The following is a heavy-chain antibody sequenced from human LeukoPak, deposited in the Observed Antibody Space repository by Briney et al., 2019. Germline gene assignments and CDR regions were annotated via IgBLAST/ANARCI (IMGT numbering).Heavy chain of an antibody. D-gene: IGHD3-22*01. CDR2: IYYSGST. Sequence: SETLSLTCTVSGGSISSSSYYWGWIRQPPGKGLEWIGSIYYSGSTYYNPSLKSRVTISVDTSKNQFSLKLSSVTAADTAVYYCARDRPSYYYDSSGYDAFDIWGQGTMVTVSS. CDR1: GGSISSSSYY. V-gene: IGHV4-39*07. CDR3: ARDRPSYYYDSSGYDAFDI. J-gene: IGHJ3*02.